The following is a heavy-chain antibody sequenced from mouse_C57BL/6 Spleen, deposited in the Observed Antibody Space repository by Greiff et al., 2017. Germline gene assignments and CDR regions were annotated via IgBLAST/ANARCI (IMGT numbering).Heavy chain of an antibody. CDR3: ARHGNWDDYAMDY. V-gene: IGHV5-9*01. D-gene: IGHD4-1*01. J-gene: IGHJ4*01. CDR1: GFTFSSYT. CDR2: ISGGGGNT. Sequence: DVMLVESGGGLVKPGGSLKLSCAASGFTFSSYTMSWVRQTPEKRLEWVATISGGGGNTYYPDSVKGRFTISRDNAKNTLYLQMSSLRSEDTAVYYCARHGNWDDYAMDYWGQGTSVTVAS.